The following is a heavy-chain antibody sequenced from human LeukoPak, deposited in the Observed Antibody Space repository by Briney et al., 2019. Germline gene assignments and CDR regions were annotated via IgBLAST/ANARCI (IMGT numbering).Heavy chain of an antibody. CDR1: GFTFSSYA. Sequence: PGGSVRLSCAASGFTFSSYAMSWVRQAPGKGLEWVSAISGSGGSTYYADSVKGRFTISRDNSKNTLYLQMNSLRAEDTAVYYCAKDQLTTVTTRAGMDVWGQGTTVTVSS. J-gene: IGHJ6*02. CDR2: ISGSGGST. V-gene: IGHV3-23*01. CDR3: AKDQLTTVTTRAGMDV. D-gene: IGHD4-11*01.